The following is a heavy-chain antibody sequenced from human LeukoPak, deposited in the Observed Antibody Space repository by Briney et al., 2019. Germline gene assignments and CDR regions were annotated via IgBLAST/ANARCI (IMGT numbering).Heavy chain of an antibody. CDR3: ARGLVLRYFDWLLGDAFDI. CDR2: INHSGST. CDR1: GGSFSGYY. J-gene: IGHJ3*02. Sequence: PSETLSLTCAVYGGSFSGYYWSWIRQPPGKGLEWIGEINHSGSTNYNPSLKSRVTISVDTSKNQFSLKLSSVTAADTAVYYCARGLVLRYFDWLLGDAFDIWGQGTMVTVSS. D-gene: IGHD3-9*01. V-gene: IGHV4-34*01.